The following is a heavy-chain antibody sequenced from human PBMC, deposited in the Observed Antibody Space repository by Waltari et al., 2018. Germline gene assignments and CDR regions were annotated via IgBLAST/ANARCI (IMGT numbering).Heavy chain of an antibody. CDR2: IYYSGST. CDR3: ARGGRYCSSTSCYKSPSYFDY. Sequence: QVQLQESGPGLVKPSETLSLTCTVSGGSISSYYWSWIRPPPGKGLEWIGYIYYSGSTNYNPSLKSRVTISVDTSKNQFSLKLSSVTAADTAVYYCARGGRYCSSTSCYKSPSYFDYWGQGTLVTVSS. D-gene: IGHD2-2*02. J-gene: IGHJ4*02. V-gene: IGHV4-59*01. CDR1: GGSISSYY.